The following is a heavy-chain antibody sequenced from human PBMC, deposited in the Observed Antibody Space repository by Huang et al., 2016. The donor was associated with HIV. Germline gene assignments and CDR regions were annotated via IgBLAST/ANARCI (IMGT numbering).Heavy chain of an antibody. D-gene: IGHD3-10*01. CDR2: ISSSSSNI. CDR1: GFTFSSFS. V-gene: IGHV3-48*01. Sequence: EVQLVESGGTLVQPGRSLRLSCAASGFTFSSFSMNWVRQAPGNGLEWLSYISSSSSNIYHADSVKGRFTISRDNAKNSLYLQMNTLIAEDTAVYYCARDYMVRGTFDYWGRGTLVTVSS. J-gene: IGHJ4*02. CDR3: ARDYMVRGTFDY.